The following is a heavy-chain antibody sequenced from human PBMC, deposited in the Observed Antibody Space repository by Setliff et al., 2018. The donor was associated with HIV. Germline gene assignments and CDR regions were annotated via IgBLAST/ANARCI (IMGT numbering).Heavy chain of an antibody. CDR3: AGASRWGSIPFDY. V-gene: IGHV4-31*03. D-gene: IGHD2-21*01. CDR2: TYNSGGT. CDR1: GGSISTGGYY. Sequence: PSETLSLTCTVSGGSISTGGYYWSWIRQHPGKGLEWIGYTYNSGGTYYNPSLKSRITMSMDTSKNQFSLKLNSVTAADTAVYFCAGASRWGSIPFDYWGQGTLVTVSS. J-gene: IGHJ4*02.